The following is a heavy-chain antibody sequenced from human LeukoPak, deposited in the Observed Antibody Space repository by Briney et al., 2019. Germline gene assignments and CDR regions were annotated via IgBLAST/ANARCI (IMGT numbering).Heavy chain of an antibody. CDR2: IYTSGST. D-gene: IGHD3-3*01. CDR1: GGSISSYY. CDR3: ARVEGGGSYYDFWSGYYVFDI. Sequence: KPSETLSLTCTVSGGSISSYYWSWIRQPAGKGLEWIGRIYTSGSTNYNPSLKSRVTMSVDTSKNQFSLKLSSVTAADTAVYCCARVEGGGSYYDFWSGYYVFDIWGQGTMVTVSS. V-gene: IGHV4-4*07. J-gene: IGHJ3*02.